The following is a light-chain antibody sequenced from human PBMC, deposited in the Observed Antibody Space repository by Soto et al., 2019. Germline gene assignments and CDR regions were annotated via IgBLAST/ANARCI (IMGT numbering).Light chain of an antibody. J-gene: IGLJ7*01. Sequence: QSVLTQPASVSGSPGQSITISCTGSSSDVGAYNYVSWHQQHPGKAPKLMIYDVYARPSGVSYRFSGSKSGNTAYLTISGLQTDDEADYYCSSYTENLASVFGPGTQLTVL. CDR1: SSDVGAYNY. V-gene: IGLV2-14*03. CDR2: DVY. CDR3: SSYTENLASV.